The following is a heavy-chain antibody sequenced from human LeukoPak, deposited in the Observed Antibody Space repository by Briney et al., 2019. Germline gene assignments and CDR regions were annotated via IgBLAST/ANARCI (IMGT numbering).Heavy chain of an antibody. Sequence: SETLSLTCTVSGGSISSGDYYWSWIRQPPGKGLEWIGYIYYSGSTYYNPSLKSRVTIPVDTSKNQFSLKLSSVTAADTAVYYCARVVNWNYGAPWFDPWGQGTLVTVSS. V-gene: IGHV4-30-4*08. J-gene: IGHJ5*02. D-gene: IGHD1-7*01. CDR2: IYYSGST. CDR1: GGSISSGDYY. CDR3: ARVVNWNYGAPWFDP.